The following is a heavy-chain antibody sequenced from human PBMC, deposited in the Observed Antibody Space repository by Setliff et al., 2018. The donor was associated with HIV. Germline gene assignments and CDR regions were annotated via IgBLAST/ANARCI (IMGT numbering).Heavy chain of an antibody. V-gene: IGHV1-18*01. CDR3: ARGQLDRHLRSDVPFDI. Sequence: ASVKVSCKASGYTFTTYGFNWVRQAPGQGLEWMGWISASSDNTNYAQKFQGRVTLTTDTSTNTVYMELKSLRSYDTAVYFCARGQLDRHLRSDVPFDILGQGTMVTVSS. CDR1: GYTFTTYG. CDR2: ISASSDNT. J-gene: IGHJ3*02. D-gene: IGHD1-1*01.